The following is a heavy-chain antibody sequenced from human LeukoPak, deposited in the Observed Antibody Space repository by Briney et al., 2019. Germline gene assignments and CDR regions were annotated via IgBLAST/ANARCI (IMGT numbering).Heavy chain of an antibody. CDR1: GFTFSGHN. CDR3: PKDQARVVPAAIS. Sequence: RPGGSLRLSCTASGFTFSGHNMNWVRQAPGKGLEWVSAISGSGGSTYYADSVKGRFTISRDNSKNTLYLQMNSLRAEDTAVYYCPKDQARVVPAAISWGQGTLVTVSS. J-gene: IGHJ4*02. V-gene: IGHV3-23*01. D-gene: IGHD2-2*01. CDR2: ISGSGGST.